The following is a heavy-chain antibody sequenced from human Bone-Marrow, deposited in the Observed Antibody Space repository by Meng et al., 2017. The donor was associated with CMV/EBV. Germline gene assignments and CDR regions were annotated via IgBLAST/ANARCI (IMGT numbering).Heavy chain of an antibody. CDR2: IKQDGSEK. Sequence: GESLKISCAASGFTFSSYSMNWVRQAPGKGLEWVANIKQDGSEKYYVDSVKGRFTISRDNAKNSLYLQMNSLRAEDTAVYYCARNLDVWGQGTTVTVSS. J-gene: IGHJ6*02. CDR1: GFTFSSYS. CDR3: ARNLDV. V-gene: IGHV3-7*01.